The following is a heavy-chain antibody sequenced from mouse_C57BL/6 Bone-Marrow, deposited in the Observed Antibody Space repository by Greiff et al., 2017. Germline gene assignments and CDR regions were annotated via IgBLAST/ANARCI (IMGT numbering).Heavy chain of an antibody. V-gene: IGHV1-72*01. D-gene: IGHD1-1*01. CDR2: IDPNSGGT. J-gene: IGHJ4*01. CDR3: TRGGAPVVATDAMDY. Sequence: VQLQQSGAELVKPGASVKLSCKASGYTFTSYWMHWVKQRPGRGLEWIGRIDPNSGGTKYNEKFKSKATLTVDKPSSTAYLQLSSLTSEDSGVCYRTRGGAPVVATDAMDYWGQGTSVTVSS. CDR1: GYTFTSYW.